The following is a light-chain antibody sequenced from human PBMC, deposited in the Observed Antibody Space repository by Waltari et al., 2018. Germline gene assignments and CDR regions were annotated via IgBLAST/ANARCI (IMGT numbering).Light chain of an antibody. Sequence: QSALTQTATVSGSPGQSITISCSGASSDIGKYNLVSWYQQHLGKAPTLIVYDVDKRPSGVSNRFSGSKSGNTAFLTISGLQTADEADYYCCSYAGSAVSVFGGGTKLTVL. CDR2: DVD. V-gene: IGLV2-23*02. J-gene: IGLJ3*02. CDR3: CSYAGSAVSV. CDR1: SSDIGKYNL.